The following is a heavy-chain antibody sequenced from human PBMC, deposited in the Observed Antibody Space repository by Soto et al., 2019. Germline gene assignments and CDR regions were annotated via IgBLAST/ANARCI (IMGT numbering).Heavy chain of an antibody. CDR3: GSGGSGGFFAF. CDR2: ISGSGGST. J-gene: IGHJ4*02. D-gene: IGHD6-19*01. CDR1: GFSFSSYA. V-gene: IGHV3-23*01. Sequence: GGSLRLSCAASGFSFSSYAMNWVRQAPGKGLEWVSVISGSGGSTYYADSVKGRFTISRDNSKNTLYLQMISLRAEDTAVYYCGSGGSGGFFAFRGQGSLVPVSA.